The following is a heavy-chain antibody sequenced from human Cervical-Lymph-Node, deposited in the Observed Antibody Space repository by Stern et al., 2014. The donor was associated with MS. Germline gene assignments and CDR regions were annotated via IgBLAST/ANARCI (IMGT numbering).Heavy chain of an antibody. Sequence: VQLVESGGGLVKPGGSLRLSCVASGFTFSDHYMSWIRQAPGKGLEWVSYISGSGSFVNYADSVKGRFTISRDNAKDSLYLQMNSLRAEDTAVYYCSREPRLTDYWGQGTLVSVSS. CDR3: SREPRLTDY. J-gene: IGHJ4*02. CDR2: ISGSGSFV. CDR1: GFTFSDHY. V-gene: IGHV3-11*01. D-gene: IGHD2-21*01.